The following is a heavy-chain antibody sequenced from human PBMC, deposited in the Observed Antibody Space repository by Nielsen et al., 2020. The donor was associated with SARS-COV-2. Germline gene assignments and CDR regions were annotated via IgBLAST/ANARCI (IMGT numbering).Heavy chain of an antibody. Sequence: GGSLRLSCAASGFSFSSYAMNWVRQAPGRGLEWVSLISGSGSDSYYADSVKGRFTISRDNSKNMLYLQMTSLRAEDTAVYYCTMSTIISDAFDIWGQGTMVTISS. CDR3: TMSTIISDAFDI. D-gene: IGHD5/OR15-5a*01. V-gene: IGHV3-23*01. CDR1: GFSFSSYA. CDR2: ISGSGSDS. J-gene: IGHJ3*02.